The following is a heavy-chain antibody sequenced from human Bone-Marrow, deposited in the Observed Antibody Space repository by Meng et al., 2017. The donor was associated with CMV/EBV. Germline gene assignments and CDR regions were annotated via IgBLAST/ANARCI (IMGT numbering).Heavy chain of an antibody. CDR2: INHSGST. D-gene: IGHD1-14*01. CDR3: ASIPHPSRRTHITDFDY. J-gene: IGHJ4*02. V-gene: IGHV4-34*01. CDR1: GGSFSGYY. Sequence: QVQLQQWGAVLLKPSETLSLTCAVYGGSFSGYYWSWIRQPPGKGLEWIGEINHSGSTNYNPSLKSRVTISVATSKNQFSLKLSSVTAADTAVYYCASIPHPSRRTHITDFDYWGQGTLVTVSS.